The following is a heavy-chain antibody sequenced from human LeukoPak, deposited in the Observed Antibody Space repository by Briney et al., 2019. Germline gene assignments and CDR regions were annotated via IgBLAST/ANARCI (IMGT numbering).Heavy chain of an antibody. Sequence: ASVKVSCKASGYTFTSYYMHWVRQAPGQGLEWVGWIGSFNGNTNYAQKLQGRVTMTTDSSTTTAYMELRSLRSDDTAVYYCARDYSGSESYQGYWGQGTLVTVSS. J-gene: IGHJ4*02. CDR3: ARDYSGSESYQGY. D-gene: IGHD3-10*01. CDR2: IGSFNGNT. CDR1: GYTFTSYY. V-gene: IGHV1-18*04.